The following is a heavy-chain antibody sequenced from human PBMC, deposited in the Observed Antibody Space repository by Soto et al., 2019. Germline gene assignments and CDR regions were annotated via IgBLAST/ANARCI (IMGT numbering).Heavy chain of an antibody. CDR3: THKPEGYGGNSFAY. CDR2: IYWDDDK. Sequence: QITLKESGPTLVKPTQTLTLTCTFSGFSLSTSAVGVGWIRQPPGKALEWLALIYWDDDKRYSPSLKSRLTITKDTSKNQVVLTMTNMDPVDTATYYCTHKPEGYGGNSFAYWGQGTLVTVSS. D-gene: IGHD4-17*01. J-gene: IGHJ4*02. V-gene: IGHV2-5*02. CDR1: GFSLSTSAVG.